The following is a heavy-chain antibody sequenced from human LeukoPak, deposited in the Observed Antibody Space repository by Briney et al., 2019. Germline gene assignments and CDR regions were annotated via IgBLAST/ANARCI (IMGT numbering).Heavy chain of an antibody. J-gene: IGHJ4*02. CDR1: GYTFTSYY. V-gene: IGHV1-46*01. CDR3: ARSGTSCSFDY. D-gene: IGHD2-2*01. Sequence: ASVKVSCKASGYTFTSYYMHWVRQAPGQGLEWMRIINPSGGSTSYAQKFQGRVTMTRDTSISTAYMELSRLRSDDTAVYYCARSGTSCSFDYWGQGTLVTVSS. CDR2: INPSGGST.